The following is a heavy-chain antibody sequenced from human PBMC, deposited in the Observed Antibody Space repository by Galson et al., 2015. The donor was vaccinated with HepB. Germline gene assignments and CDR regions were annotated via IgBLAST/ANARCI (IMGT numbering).Heavy chain of an antibody. J-gene: IGHJ4*02. D-gene: IGHD6-13*01. CDR1: GGTFSRYT. CDR3: AREGIASAANPVDY. Sequence: SVKVSCKASGGTFSRYTISWVRQAPGQGLEWMGGITPLFGTAKYAQSYQGRVTITADESRNTVYMDLSGLSSEDTAVYYCAREGIASAANPVDYWGQGTLVTVSS. V-gene: IGHV1-69*13. CDR2: ITPLFGTA.